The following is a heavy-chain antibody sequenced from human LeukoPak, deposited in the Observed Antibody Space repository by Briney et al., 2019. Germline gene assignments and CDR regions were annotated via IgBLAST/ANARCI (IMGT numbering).Heavy chain of an antibody. CDR3: ARGYYDFWSGYYRQGYNWFDP. CDR1: GGSISSSSYY. J-gene: IGHJ5*02. Sequence: SETLSLTCTVSGGSISSSSYYWGWIRQPPGKGLGWIGSISYIGTTYYNPSLKSRVTISVDTSKNQFSLKLSSVTAADTAVYYCARGYYDFWSGYYRQGYNWFDPWGQGTLVTVSS. CDR2: ISYIGTT. D-gene: IGHD3-3*01. V-gene: IGHV4-39*01.